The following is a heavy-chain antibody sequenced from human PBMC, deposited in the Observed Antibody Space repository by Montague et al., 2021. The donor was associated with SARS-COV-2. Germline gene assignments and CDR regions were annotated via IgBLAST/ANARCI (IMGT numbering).Heavy chain of an antibody. CDR1: GASMSTNDHA. CDR3: ARGRFLGGGVAY. V-gene: IGHV4-39*07. CDR2: VYYSGHT. J-gene: IGHJ4*02. Sequence: SETLSLTCTVSGASMSTNDHAWVWVRQPPGQGLEWIGSVYYSGHTYYSRSLESRVTISMDTSKSQFSLKLTSMTAADTAVYYCARGRFLGGGVAYWGPGTVVTVSS. D-gene: IGHD3-3*01.